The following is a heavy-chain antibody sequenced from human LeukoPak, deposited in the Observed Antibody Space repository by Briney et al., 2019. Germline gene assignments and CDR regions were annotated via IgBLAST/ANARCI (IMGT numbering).Heavy chain of an antibody. J-gene: IGHJ6*03. CDR1: GFTFSSYW. D-gene: IGHD3-22*01. V-gene: IGHV3-7*01. Sequence: SGGSLRLSCAASGFTFSSYWMSWVRQAPGKGLEWVANIKQDGSEKYYVDSVKGRFTISRDNAKNSLYLQTNSLRAEDTAVYYCARDATLYYYDSSGYWFYYYYYMDVWGKGTTVTVSS. CDR3: ARDATLYYYDSSGYWFYYYYYMDV. CDR2: IKQDGSEK.